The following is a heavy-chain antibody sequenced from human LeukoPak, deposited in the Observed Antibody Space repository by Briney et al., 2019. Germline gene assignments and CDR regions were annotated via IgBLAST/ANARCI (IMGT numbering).Heavy chain of an antibody. CDR1: GGSISSSSYY. CDR3: ARSDYDILTGYTANFDY. Sequence: SETLSLTCTVSGGSISSSSYYWGWIRQPPGKGLEWIGSIYYSGSTYYNPSLKSRVTISVDTSKNQFSLKLSSVTAADTAVYYCARSDYDILTGYTANFDYWGQGTLVTVSS. CDR2: IYYSGST. V-gene: IGHV4-39*07. J-gene: IGHJ4*02. D-gene: IGHD3-9*01.